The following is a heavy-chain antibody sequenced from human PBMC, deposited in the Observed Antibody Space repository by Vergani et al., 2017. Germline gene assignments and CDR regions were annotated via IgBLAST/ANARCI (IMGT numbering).Heavy chain of an antibody. V-gene: IGHV4-30-2*01. CDR2: IYHSGSA. J-gene: IGHJ4*02. CDR1: GGSISSGGYS. D-gene: IGHD6-13*01. CDR3: ARGEGSSSWYDIVHFDY. Sequence: QLQLQESGSGLVKPSQTLSLTCAVSGGSISSGGYSWSWIRQPPGKGLEWIGYIYHSGSAYYNPSLKSRVTISVERSKNQFSLKLSSVTAADTAVYYCARGEGSSSWYDIVHFDYWGQGTLGTVSS.